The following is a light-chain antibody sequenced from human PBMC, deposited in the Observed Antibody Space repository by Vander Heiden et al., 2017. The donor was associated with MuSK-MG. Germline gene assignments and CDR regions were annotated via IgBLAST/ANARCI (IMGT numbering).Light chain of an antibody. V-gene: IGKV1-39*01. J-gene: IGKJ1*01. CDR3: QQSYTVPWT. Sequence: IQMTQSPSSLSASVGDRVTITCRASQSGSSFLNWYQQKPGKAPNLLIYAASTLQSGVPSRFSGSGSGTDFHLTINSLQPEDFAIYYCQQSYTVPWTFGQGTKVEIK. CDR2: AAS. CDR1: QSGSSF.